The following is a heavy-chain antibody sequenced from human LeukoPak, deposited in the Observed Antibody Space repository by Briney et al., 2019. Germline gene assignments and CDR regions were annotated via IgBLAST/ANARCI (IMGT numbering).Heavy chain of an antibody. Sequence: PGGSLRLSCAASGFTLSSYAMSWVRQAPGKGLEWVSGTSSSGGSTYYADSVKGRFTISRDNSKNTLYLQMNSLRAEDTAVYYCARAHPPDFDYWGQGTLVTVSS. CDR2: TSSSGGST. J-gene: IGHJ4*02. CDR3: ARAHPPDFDY. CDR1: GFTLSSYA. V-gene: IGHV3-23*01.